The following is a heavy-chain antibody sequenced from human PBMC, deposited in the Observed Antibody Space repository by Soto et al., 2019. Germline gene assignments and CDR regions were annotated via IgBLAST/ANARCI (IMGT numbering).Heavy chain of an antibody. CDR3: ASTRSAAGSYYYYGMDV. CDR2: IYYSGST. V-gene: IGHV4-31*03. CDR1: GGSISSGGYY. J-gene: IGHJ6*02. D-gene: IGHD6-13*01. Sequence: PSETLSLTCTVSGGSISSGGYYWSWIRQHPGKGLEWIGYIYYSGSTYYNPSLKSRVTISVDTSKNQFSLKLSSVTAADTSVYYCASTRSAAGSYYYYGMDVWGQGTTVTVSS.